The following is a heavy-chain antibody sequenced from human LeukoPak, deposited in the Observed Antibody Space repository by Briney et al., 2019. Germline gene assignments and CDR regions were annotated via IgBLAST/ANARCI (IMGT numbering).Heavy chain of an antibody. CDR1: GYTFTSYY. CDR3: ARAVGQVLWFGESTADYYMDV. V-gene: IGHV1-46*01. J-gene: IGHJ6*03. D-gene: IGHD3-10*01. Sequence: ASVKVSCKASGYTFTSYYMHWVRQAPGQGLEWMGIINPSGGSTSYAQKFQGRVTMTRDMSTSTVYMELSSLRSEDTAVYYCARAVGQVLWFGESTADYYMDVWGKGTTVTVSS. CDR2: INPSGGST.